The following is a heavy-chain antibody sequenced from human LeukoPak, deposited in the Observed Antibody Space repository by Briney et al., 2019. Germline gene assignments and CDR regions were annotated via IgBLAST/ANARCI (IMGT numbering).Heavy chain of an antibody. CDR1: GGSISSSSYY. CDR2: IYYSGST. J-gene: IGHJ4*02. CDR3: ARLGYGSGSPCDY. V-gene: IGHV4-39*07. D-gene: IGHD3-10*01. Sequence: PSETLSLTCTVSGGSISSSSYYWGWIRQPPGKGLEWIGSIYYSGSTYYNPSLKSRVTISVDTSKNQFSLKLSSVTAADTAVYYCARLGYGSGSPCDYWAREPWSPSPQ.